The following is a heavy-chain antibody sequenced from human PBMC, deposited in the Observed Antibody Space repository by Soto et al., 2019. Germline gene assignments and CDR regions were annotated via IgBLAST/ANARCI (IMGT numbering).Heavy chain of an antibody. D-gene: IGHD3-10*01. Sequence: QVQLVQSGAEMKKPGSSVKVSCQSSGGTFKTYAMNWVRQDPGQGPEWMGDISPMFGAANYAPKFQGRVTITADESTGTSYMQLSSLTSEDTALYFCAREVQVHTPAFVYWGQGTLVTVSS. CDR3: AREVQVHTPAFVY. CDR1: GGTFKTYA. CDR2: ISPMFGAA. J-gene: IGHJ4*02. V-gene: IGHV1-69*19.